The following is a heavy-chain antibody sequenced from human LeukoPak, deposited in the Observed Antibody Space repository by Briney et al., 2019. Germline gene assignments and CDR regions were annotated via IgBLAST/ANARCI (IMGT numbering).Heavy chain of an antibody. V-gene: IGHV3-64*02. CDR2: ISSNGGST. Sequence: GGALRLSCAASGFTFSSYAMHWVRQAPGKGLEYVSAISSNGGSTYYADSVKGRFTISRDNSKNTLYLQMGSLRAEDMAVYYCARDRSGMAVAGPIFDYWGQGTLVTVSS. D-gene: IGHD6-19*01. CDR1: GFTFSSYA. CDR3: ARDRSGMAVAGPIFDY. J-gene: IGHJ4*02.